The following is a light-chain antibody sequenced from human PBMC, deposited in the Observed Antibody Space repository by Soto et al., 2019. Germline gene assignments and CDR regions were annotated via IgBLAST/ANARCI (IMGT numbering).Light chain of an antibody. CDR1: QSISSW. Sequence: DIQMTQSPSTLSASVGDRVTITCRASQSISSWLAWYQQKPGKAPKLLISDASSYEGGVPSRFSGSGSGTEFTLTISSLQPDDFATYYCQQYNSDWTFGPGTKVDIK. J-gene: IGKJ1*01. CDR3: QQYNSDWT. CDR2: DAS. V-gene: IGKV1-5*01.